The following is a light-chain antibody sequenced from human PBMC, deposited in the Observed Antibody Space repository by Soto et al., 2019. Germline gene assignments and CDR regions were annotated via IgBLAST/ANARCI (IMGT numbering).Light chain of an antibody. Sequence: DIPMTQSPSSLSASVGDRVTITCRASQSISNYLNWYQQQPGKAPKLLIYAASSLQSEVPSRFSGSGSGTDFTLTISSLQREDFATYYCQQTYSTPRTFGQGTKLEIK. V-gene: IGKV1-39*01. J-gene: IGKJ2*02. CDR1: QSISNY. CDR3: QQTYSTPRT. CDR2: AAS.